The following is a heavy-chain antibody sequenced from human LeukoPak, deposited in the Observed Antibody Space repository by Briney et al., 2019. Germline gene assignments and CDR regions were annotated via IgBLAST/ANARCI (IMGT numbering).Heavy chain of an antibody. CDR1: GGTFSSYA. CDR2: IIPIFGTA. J-gene: IGHJ4*02. D-gene: IGHD3-22*01. V-gene: IGHV1-69*13. CDR3: ARATYYYDSSGFDFDY. Sequence: ASVKVSCKASGGTFSSYAISWVRQAPGQGLEWMGGIIPIFGTANYAQKFQGRVTITADESTSTAYMELSSLRSGDTAVYYCARATYYYDSSGFDFDYWGQGTLVTVSS.